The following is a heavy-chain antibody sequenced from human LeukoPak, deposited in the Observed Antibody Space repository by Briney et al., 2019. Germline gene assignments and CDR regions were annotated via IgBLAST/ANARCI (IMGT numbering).Heavy chain of an antibody. CDR1: GFTFSSYG. J-gene: IGHJ4*02. CDR3: AKKSTGTYYAPPDY. D-gene: IGHD3-10*01. Sequence: GRSLRLSCADSGFTFSSYGMHWGRQAPGQGLEWVAVTSYDGSNKNYADSVKGRFTISRDNSKNTLYLQMNSLRAEDTAVYYCAKKSTGTYYAPPDYWGQGTLVTVSS. CDR2: TSYDGSNK. V-gene: IGHV3-30*18.